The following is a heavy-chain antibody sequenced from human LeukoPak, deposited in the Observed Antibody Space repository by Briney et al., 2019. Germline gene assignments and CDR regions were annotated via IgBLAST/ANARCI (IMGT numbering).Heavy chain of an antibody. J-gene: IGHJ5*02. CDR1: GYTFTGYY. CDR3: ARGYSSSWYVPHLDP. CDR2: INPNSGGT. Sequence: ASVKVSCKASGYTFTGYYMHWVRQAPGQGLEWMGWINPNSGGTNYAQKFQGRVTMTTDTSTSTAYMELRSLRSDDTAVYYCARGYSSSWYVPHLDPWGQGTLITVSS. D-gene: IGHD6-13*01. V-gene: IGHV1-2*02.